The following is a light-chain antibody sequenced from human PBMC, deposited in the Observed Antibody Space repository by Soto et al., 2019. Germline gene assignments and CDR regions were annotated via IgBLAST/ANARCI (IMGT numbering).Light chain of an antibody. Sequence: EIVMAQSPATLSVSPGERATLSCRASQSVSSNLAWYQQKPGQAPRLLIYGASTGATGIPARFSGSGSGTEFTLTISSLQSEDFAVYYCQQYNNWPPRGTFGQGTKLEIK. V-gene: IGKV3-15*01. CDR1: QSVSSN. CDR2: GAS. J-gene: IGKJ2*02. CDR3: QQYNNWPPRGT.